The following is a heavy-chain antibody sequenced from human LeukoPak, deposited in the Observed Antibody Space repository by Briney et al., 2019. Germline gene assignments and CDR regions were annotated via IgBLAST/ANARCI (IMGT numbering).Heavy chain of an antibody. Sequence: SETLSLTCAVYGGSFSGYYWSWIRQPPGKGLEWIGEINHSGSTNYNPSLKSRVTISVDTSKNLFSLKLSSVTAADTAVYYCARGRKSAAAGPTYYYYGMDVWGQGTTVTVSS. V-gene: IGHV4-34*01. CDR3: ARGRKSAAAGPTYYYYGMDV. CDR1: GGSFSGYY. CDR2: INHSGST. J-gene: IGHJ6*02. D-gene: IGHD6-13*01.